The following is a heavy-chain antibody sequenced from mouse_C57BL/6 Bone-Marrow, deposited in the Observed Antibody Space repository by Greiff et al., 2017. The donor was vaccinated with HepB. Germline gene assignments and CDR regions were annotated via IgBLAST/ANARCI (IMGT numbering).Heavy chain of an antibody. D-gene: IGHD2-3*01. Sequence: EVKVVESGGGLVKPGGSLKLSCAASGFTFSSYAMSWVRQTPEKRLEWVATISDGGSYTYYPDNVKGRFTISRDNAKNNLYLQMSHLKSEDTAMYYCARDLDGYYPFFDYWGQGTTLTVSS. J-gene: IGHJ2*01. CDR3: ARDLDGYYPFFDY. CDR2: ISDGGSYT. CDR1: GFTFSSYA. V-gene: IGHV5-4*01.